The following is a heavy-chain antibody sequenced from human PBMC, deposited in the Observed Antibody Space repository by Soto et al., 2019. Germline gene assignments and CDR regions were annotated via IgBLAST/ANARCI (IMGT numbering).Heavy chain of an antibody. CDR1: GFTVSSNY. CDR3: ARWSSGWYGVN. CDR2: IYSGGTA. J-gene: IGHJ4*02. V-gene: IGHV3-66*01. D-gene: IGHD6-19*01. Sequence: EVQLVESGGGLVQPGGSLRLSCEASGFTVSSNYMSWVRQSPGKGLEWVSVIYSGGTAYYADSVKARFTISRDISKNTVYLQMSSLRAEDTAVYYCARWSSGWYGVNWGQGTLVTVSS.